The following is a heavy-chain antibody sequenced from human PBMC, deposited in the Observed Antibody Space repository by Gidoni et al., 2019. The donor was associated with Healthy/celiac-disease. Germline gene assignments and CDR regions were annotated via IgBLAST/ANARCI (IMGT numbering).Heavy chain of an antibody. Sequence: QVQLQQWGAGLLKPSETLSLTCAVYGGSFSGYYWSWIRQPPGKGLEWIGEINHSVSTNYNPSLKSRVTISVDTSKNQFSLKLSSVTAADTAVYYCARHHTYVGLDYWGQGTLVTVSS. V-gene: IGHV4-34*01. CDR1: GGSFSGYY. CDR3: ARHHTYVGLDY. D-gene: IGHD1-26*01. J-gene: IGHJ4*02. CDR2: INHSVST.